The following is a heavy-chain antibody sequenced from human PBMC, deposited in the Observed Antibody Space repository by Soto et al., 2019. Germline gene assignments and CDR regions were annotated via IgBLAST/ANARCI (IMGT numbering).Heavy chain of an antibody. J-gene: IGHJ1*01. Sequence: GGSLRLSCAASGFSFSSYTMDWVRQAPGKGLQWVSSISITGSYIYYADSVKGRFAISRDNAQNSLYLHMNSLRAEDTAVYYCARGATSGYSYGNSEYWGQCTLVTV. D-gene: IGHD5-18*01. CDR3: ARGATSGYSYGNSEY. CDR1: GFSFSSYT. V-gene: IGHV3-21*01. CDR2: ISITGSYI.